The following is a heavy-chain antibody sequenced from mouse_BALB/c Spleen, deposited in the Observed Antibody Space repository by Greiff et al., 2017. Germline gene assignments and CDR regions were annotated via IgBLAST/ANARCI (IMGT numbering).Heavy chain of an antibody. CDR1: GFSLTSYG. V-gene: IGHV2-9*02. CDR3: AREGKLGGAMDY. CDR2: IWAGGST. J-gene: IGHJ4*01. D-gene: IGHD4-1*01. Sequence: QVQLKQSGPGLVAPSQSLSITCTVSGFSLTSYGVHWVRQPPGKGLEWLGVIWAGGSTNYNSALMSRLSISKDNSKSQVFLKMNSLQTDDTAMYYCAREGKLGGAMDYWGQGTSVTVSS.